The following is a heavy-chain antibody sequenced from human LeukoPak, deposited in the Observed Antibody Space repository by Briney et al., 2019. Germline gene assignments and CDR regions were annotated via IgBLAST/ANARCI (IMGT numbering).Heavy chain of an antibody. CDR3: AREVRSYYYGMDV. J-gene: IGHJ6*02. D-gene: IGHD1-14*01. CDR2: INAGNGNT. CDR1: GCTFTSYA. Sequence: ASVKVSCKASGCTFTSYAMHWVRQAPGQRLEWMGWINAGNGNTKYSQKFQGRVAITRDTSASTAYMELSSLRSEDTAVYYCAREVRSYYYGMDVWGQGTTVTVSS. V-gene: IGHV1-3*01.